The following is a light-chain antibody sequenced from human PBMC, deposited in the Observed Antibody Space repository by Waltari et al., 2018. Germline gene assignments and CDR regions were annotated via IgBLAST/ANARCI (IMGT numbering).Light chain of an antibody. CDR1: QSLVHSNGNTY. Sequence: EVVVTQSPLPLAHTPGQPASLSCQSSQSLVHSNGNTYLSWYQQKPGQPPRRLIYEVSNQDSGVPDRFSGSGAGTDFTLKISRVEAEDVGVYYCGQGTHLPYSFGQGTKVEIK. CDR3: GQGTHLPYS. CDR2: EVS. J-gene: IGKJ2*03. V-gene: IGKV2-30*02.